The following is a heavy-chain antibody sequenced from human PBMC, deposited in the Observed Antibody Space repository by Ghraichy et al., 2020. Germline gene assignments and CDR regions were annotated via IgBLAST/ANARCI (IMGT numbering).Heavy chain of an antibody. CDR3: ARDLIGPTGGDY. CDR1: GFTFSSYS. D-gene: IGHD1-14*01. J-gene: IGHJ4*02. V-gene: IGHV3-21*01. CDR2: ISSSSSYI. Sequence: GGSLRLSCAASGFTFSSYSMNWVRQAPGKGLEWVSSISSSSSYIYYADSVKGRFTISRDNAKNSLYLQMNSLRAEDTAVYYCARDLIGPTGGDYWGQGTLVTVSS.